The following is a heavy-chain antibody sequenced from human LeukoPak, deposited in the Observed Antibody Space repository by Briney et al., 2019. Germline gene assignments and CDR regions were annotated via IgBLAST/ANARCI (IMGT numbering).Heavy chain of an antibody. CDR2: ISHDGSNK. CDR3: ARGSLMGRYFDY. D-gene: IGHD3-10*01. J-gene: IGHJ4*02. V-gene: IGHV3-30*01. Sequence: GRSLRLSCAASGFTFSSYAMHWVRQAPGKGLEWVAVISHDGSNKYYADSVKGRFTISRDNSKNTLYLQMNSLRAEDTAVYYCARGSLMGRYFDYWGQGTLVTVSS. CDR1: GFTFSSYA.